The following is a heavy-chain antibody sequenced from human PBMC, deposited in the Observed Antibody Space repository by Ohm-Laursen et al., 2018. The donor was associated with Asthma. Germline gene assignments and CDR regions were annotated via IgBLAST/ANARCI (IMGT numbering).Heavy chain of an antibody. CDR1: GGSISNGSYY. CDR2: IYYSGST. J-gene: IGHJ4*02. D-gene: IGHD3-9*01. CDR3: AREDFDWPPGYCDY. V-gene: IGHV4-31*03. Sequence: SQTLSLTCTVSGGSISNGSYYWSWIRQHPGKGLEWIGCIYYSGSTYYNPSLKSRVTISIDTSKNQFSLKLSSVTAADTAVYYCAREDFDWPPGYCDYWGQGTLVTVSS.